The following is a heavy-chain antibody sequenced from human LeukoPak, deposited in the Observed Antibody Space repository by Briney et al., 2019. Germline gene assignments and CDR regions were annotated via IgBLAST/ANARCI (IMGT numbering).Heavy chain of an antibody. V-gene: IGHV3-21*01. CDR1: GFTFSSYS. Sequence: GGSLRLSCAASGFTFSSYSMNWVRQAPGKGLEWVASVFSTSSYKYYAGSVNGRFTISRDNAKDSLYLQMNSLRAEDTAVYYCVRDPTYWSYYFDYWGQGILVTVSS. CDR2: VFSTSSYK. J-gene: IGHJ4*02. D-gene: IGHD2-8*02. CDR3: VRDPTYWSYYFDY.